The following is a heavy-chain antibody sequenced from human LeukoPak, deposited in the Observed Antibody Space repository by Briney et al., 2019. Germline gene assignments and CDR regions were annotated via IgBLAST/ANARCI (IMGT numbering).Heavy chain of an antibody. CDR2: IYPGDSDA. V-gene: IGHV5-51*01. CDR1: GYSFTTYW. Sequence: GESLKISCRGPGYSFTTYWIGWVRQMPGKGLEWMGIIYPGDSDARYSPSFQGQVTVSADKSINTAYLQWSSLRSEDTAVYYCARDRRLGPPNWFDPWGQGTLVTVSS. D-gene: IGHD1-1*01. CDR3: ARDRRLGPPNWFDP. J-gene: IGHJ5*02.